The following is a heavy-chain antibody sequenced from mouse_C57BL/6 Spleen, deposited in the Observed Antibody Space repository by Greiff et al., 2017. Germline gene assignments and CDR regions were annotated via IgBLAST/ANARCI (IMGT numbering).Heavy chain of an antibody. CDR2: IDPFDSYT. CDR3: ARKAGNYLFGC. CDR1: GYTFTSYW. Sequence: QVQLQQPGAELVMPGASVKLSCKASGYTFTSYWMHWVKQRPGQGLEWIGEIDPFDSYTNYNQKFKGKSTLTVDKSSSTAYMQLSSLTSEDSAVYYCARKAGNYLFGCWGQGTTLTVSS. J-gene: IGHJ2*01. D-gene: IGHD2-1*01. V-gene: IGHV1-69*01.